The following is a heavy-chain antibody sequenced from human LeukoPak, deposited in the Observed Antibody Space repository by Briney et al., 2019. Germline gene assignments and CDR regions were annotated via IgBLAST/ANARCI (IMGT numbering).Heavy chain of an antibody. Sequence: GGSLRLSCAASGFIFSSYSMNWVRQAPGKGLEWVSSISSSSSYIYYADSVKGRFTISRDNAKNSLYLQMNSLRAEDTAVYYCARGSSMASIYYYYYMDVWGKGTTVTVSS. J-gene: IGHJ6*03. D-gene: IGHD5-24*01. CDR3: ARGSSMASIYYYYYMDV. CDR1: GFIFSSYS. V-gene: IGHV3-21*01. CDR2: ISSSSSYI.